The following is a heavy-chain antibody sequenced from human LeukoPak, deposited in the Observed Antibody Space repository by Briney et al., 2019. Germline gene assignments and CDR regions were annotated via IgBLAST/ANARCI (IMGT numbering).Heavy chain of an antibody. D-gene: IGHD4-17*01. CDR2: IIPIFGTA. Sequence: GASVKVSCKVSGGTFSSYAISWVRQAPGQGLEWMGGIIPIFGTANYAQKFQGRVTITADESTSTAYMELSSLRSEDTAVYYCARGKGAYGDYDVANWFDPWGQGTLVTVSS. CDR1: GGTFSSYA. CDR3: ARGKGAYGDYDVANWFDP. V-gene: IGHV1-69*13. J-gene: IGHJ5*02.